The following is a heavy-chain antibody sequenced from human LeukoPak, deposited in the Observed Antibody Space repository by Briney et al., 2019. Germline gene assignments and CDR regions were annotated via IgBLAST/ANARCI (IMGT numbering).Heavy chain of an antibody. CDR2: IIPIFGTA. V-gene: IGHV1-69*13. Sequence: ASVKVSCKASGGIFSSYAITWVRQAPGQGLEWMGGIIPIFGTANYAQKFQGRVTITADESTSTAYMELSSLRSEDTAVYYCARDSGRGVAGNLDYWGQGTLVTVSS. D-gene: IGHD6-19*01. CDR3: ARDSGRGVAGNLDY. CDR1: GGIFSSYA. J-gene: IGHJ4*02.